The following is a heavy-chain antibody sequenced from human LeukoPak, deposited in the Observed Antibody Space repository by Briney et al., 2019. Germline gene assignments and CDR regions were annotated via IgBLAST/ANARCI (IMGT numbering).Heavy chain of an antibody. Sequence: SETLSLTCTVSGGFISSSSYYWGWIRQPPGKGLEWIGSIYYSGSTYYNPSLKSRVTISVDTSKNQFSLKLSSVTAADTAVYYCARVTYYYDDWGQGTLVTVSS. CDR3: ARVTYYYDD. V-gene: IGHV4-39*07. CDR2: IYYSGST. J-gene: IGHJ4*02. CDR1: GGFISSSSYY.